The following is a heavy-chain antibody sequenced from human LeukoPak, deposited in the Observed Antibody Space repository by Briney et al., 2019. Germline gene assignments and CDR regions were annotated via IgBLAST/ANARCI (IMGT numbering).Heavy chain of an antibody. J-gene: IGHJ3*01. V-gene: IGHV1-2*02. CDR1: GYSFTAYH. Sequence: ASVKVSCKASGYSFTAYHIHWVRQAPGQGLEWMGWINPKSGGTDSAEKFGGRVTMSRDTSLRTSYLEVRRLKSDDTAVYYCTRETGANYDPGAFDVWGQGTMVTVSS. CDR2: INPKSGGT. CDR3: TRETGANYDPGAFDV. D-gene: IGHD3-3*01.